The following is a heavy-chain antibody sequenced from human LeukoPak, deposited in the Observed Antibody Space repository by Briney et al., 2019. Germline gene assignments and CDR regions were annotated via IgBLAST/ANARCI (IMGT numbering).Heavy chain of an antibody. V-gene: IGHV3-21*04. CDR1: GFTFSSYS. J-gene: IGHJ4*02. CDR3: AGGDRNGWYFDY. D-gene: IGHD6-19*01. Sequence: GGSLRLSCAASGFTFSSYSMNWVRQAPGKGLEWVSSISSSSSYIYYADSVKGRFTISRDNAKNSLYLQMNSLRAEDTALYLCAGGDRNGWYFDYWGQGTLVTVSS. CDR2: ISSSSSYI.